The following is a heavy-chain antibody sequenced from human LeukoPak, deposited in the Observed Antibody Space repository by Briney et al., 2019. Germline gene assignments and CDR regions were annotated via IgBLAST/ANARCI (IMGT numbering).Heavy chain of an antibody. J-gene: IGHJ4*02. CDR2: INPSGGST. V-gene: IGHV1-46*01. Sequence: GASVSVSCTASGGTFSSYAISWVRQAPGQGLEWMGIINPSGGSTNYAQNFQGRVTMTRDTSTSTVYMEMNSLRAEDTAVYYCARGDYYGSGSYYLRVDTKSPFDYWGQGTLVTVSS. D-gene: IGHD3-10*01. CDR1: GGTFSSYA. CDR3: ARGDYYGSGSYYLRVDTKSPFDY.